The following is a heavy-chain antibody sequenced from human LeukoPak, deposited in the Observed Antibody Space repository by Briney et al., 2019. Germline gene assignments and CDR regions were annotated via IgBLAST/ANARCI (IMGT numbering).Heavy chain of an antibody. V-gene: IGHV3-23*01. J-gene: IGHJ4*02. Sequence: GGSLRLSCAASGFNFSNHAMSWVRQTPGKGLEWVSAISGGGDITYYADSVKGRFTISRDNSKDTLFLQMHSLRPGDTAVYYCVREDTPATANYWGQGTLVTISS. D-gene: IGHD2-21*02. CDR2: ISGGGDIT. CDR3: VREDTPATANY. CDR1: GFNFSNHA.